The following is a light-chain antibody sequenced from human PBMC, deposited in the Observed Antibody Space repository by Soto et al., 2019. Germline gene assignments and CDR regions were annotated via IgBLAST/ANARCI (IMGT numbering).Light chain of an antibody. V-gene: IGKV3-11*01. J-gene: IGKJ1*01. CDR3: QERTGWPPWT. CDR1: ESVSLS. CDR2: DAS. Sequence: EIEMTQSPATMSVSPGERVTLSCRASESVSLSLAWYQQKPGQAPRLLIYDASKRASGFPARFSGSGSGTDFTLTISSLEPEDFAVYYCQERTGWPPWTFGQGTKVEIE.